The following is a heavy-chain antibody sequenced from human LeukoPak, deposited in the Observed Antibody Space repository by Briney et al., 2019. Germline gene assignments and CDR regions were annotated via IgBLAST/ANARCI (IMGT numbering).Heavy chain of an antibody. CDR2: ISSGSGTM. CDR1: GFTFNNYI. CDR3: ARAVLGYSWVYDY. Sequence: PGGALRLSCAASGFTFNNYIMTWVRQAPGRGLEWVSYISSGSGTMYYADSVKGRFTISRDNAKESLYLQMNSLRDEDTAVYYCARAVLGYSWVYDYWGQGTLVTVSS. V-gene: IGHV3-48*02. J-gene: IGHJ4*02. D-gene: IGHD5-18*01.